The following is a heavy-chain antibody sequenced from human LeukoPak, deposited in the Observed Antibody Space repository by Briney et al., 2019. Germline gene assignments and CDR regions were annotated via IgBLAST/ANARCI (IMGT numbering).Heavy chain of an antibody. Sequence: PSETLSLTCVIDGGYFSGVYWSWIRQAPGKGLEWIGEISYSGSTKYNPSLKSRVTIEVDTSKKQISLNLSSVTAADTAVYYCAKGQAGHEHSVTEEYYYYMDVWGKGKTVIVSS. CDR1: GGYFSGVY. V-gene: IGHV4-34*01. CDR2: ISYSGST. J-gene: IGHJ6*03. D-gene: IGHD5/OR15-5a*01. CDR3: AKGQAGHEHSVTEEYYYYMDV.